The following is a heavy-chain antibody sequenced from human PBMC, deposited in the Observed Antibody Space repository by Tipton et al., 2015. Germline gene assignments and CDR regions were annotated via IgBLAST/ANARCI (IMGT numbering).Heavy chain of an antibody. V-gene: IGHV4-4*07. CDR1: GGSISPYY. J-gene: IGHJ4*01. D-gene: IGHD3-16*02. CDR3: ARHFKFGGVIAFDF. CDR2: IYTSGST. Sequence: TLSLTCTVSGGSISPYYWMWIRQSAGKGLEWIGRIYTSGSTSYNPSLKSRVTISLDTSKSQFSLKLTSVTAADTAVYYCARHFKFGGVIAFDFWGQGTLVTVSS.